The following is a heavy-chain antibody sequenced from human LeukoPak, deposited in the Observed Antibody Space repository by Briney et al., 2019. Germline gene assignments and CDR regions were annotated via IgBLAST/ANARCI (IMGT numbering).Heavy chain of an antibody. V-gene: IGHV5-51*01. CDR3: ATGWRGTYYDPAHY. CDR1: GYSFTTYW. D-gene: IGHD3-22*01. CDR2: IHPSDFDP. J-gene: IGHJ4*02. Sequence: GESLKISCKGSGYSFTTYWIGWVRQMSGKGLEWVAMIHPSDFDPRYSPSFQGQVTISADKSINTPYLQWSSLKASDTAMYYCATGWRGTYYDPAHYWGQGTLVTVSS.